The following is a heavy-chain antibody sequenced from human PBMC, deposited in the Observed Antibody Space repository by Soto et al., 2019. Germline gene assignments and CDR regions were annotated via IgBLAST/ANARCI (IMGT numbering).Heavy chain of an antibody. CDR2: VTANGGST. J-gene: IGHJ6*02. V-gene: IGHV3-23*01. Sequence: RGSLRLSFAATGFTFSVYAMTWVRQAPGKGLEGVSSVTANGGSTYSADSVKVRFTMSRDNSKNTLFLQMNSLRAEGTAVYFCASLGVGDWANVYYYYGXDVWGQGTTVT. D-gene: IGHD2-21*02. CDR3: ASLGVGDWANVYYYYGXDV. CDR1: GFTFSVYA.